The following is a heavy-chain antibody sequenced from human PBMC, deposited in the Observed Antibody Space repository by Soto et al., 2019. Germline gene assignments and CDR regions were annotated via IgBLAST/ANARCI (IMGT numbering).Heavy chain of an antibody. Sequence: QVQLVQSGAEVKKPGASVKDSCKDSGYTFTSYGISWVRQAPGQGLEWMGWISAYNGNTNYAQKLQGRVNMTTATSTSTAYLELRSLRPDDTAVYYCERGTTVETGNYWGQGTLVTFSS. D-gene: IGHD4-17*01. V-gene: IGHV1-18*01. J-gene: IGHJ4*02. CDR3: ERGTTVETGNY. CDR2: ISAYNGNT. CDR1: GYTFTSYG.